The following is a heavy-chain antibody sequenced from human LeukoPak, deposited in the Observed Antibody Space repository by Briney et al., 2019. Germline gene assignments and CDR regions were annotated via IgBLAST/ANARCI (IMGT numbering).Heavy chain of an antibody. CDR3: SRGGTGYRVNGY. V-gene: IGHV3-74*01. D-gene: IGHD3/OR15-3a*01. J-gene: IGHJ4*02. Sequence: GGSLRLSCAASGFTFSSYWMHWVRQAPGKGLVWVSRINTDGSSTSYADSVRGRFTISRDNAKNTLYLQMNSLRAEDTAVYYCSRGGTGYRVNGYWGQGTLVTVSS. CDR1: GFTFSSYW. CDR2: INTDGSST.